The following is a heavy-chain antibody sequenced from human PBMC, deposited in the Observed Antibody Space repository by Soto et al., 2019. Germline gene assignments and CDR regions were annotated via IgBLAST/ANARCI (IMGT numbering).Heavy chain of an antibody. CDR1: GFTFSSYG. CDR2: ISYDGSNK. D-gene: IGHD3-16*02. V-gene: IGHV3-30*18. Sequence: QVQLVESGGGVVQPGRSLRLSCAASGFTFSSYGMHWVRQAPGKGLEWVAVISYDGSNKYYADSVKGRFTISRDNSKNKLYLQMNSLRAEDTAVYYCAKDWGVREFSLVDYWGQGTLVTVSS. CDR3: AKDWGVREFSLVDY. J-gene: IGHJ4*02.